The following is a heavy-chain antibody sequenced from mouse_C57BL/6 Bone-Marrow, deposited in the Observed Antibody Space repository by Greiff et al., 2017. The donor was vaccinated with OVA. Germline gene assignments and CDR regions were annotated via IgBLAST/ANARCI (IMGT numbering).Heavy chain of an antibody. J-gene: IGHJ2*01. CDR2: IWSGGST. CDR1: GFSLTSYG. CDR3: ARNWSYYFYY. V-gene: IGHV2-2*01. Sequence: VQLQQSGPGLVQPSLSLSITCTVSGFSLTSYGVHWVRQSPGKGLEWLGVIWSGGSTDYNAAFISRLSISKDNSKSQVFFKMNSLQADDTAIYYCARNWSYYFYYWGQGTTLTVSS.